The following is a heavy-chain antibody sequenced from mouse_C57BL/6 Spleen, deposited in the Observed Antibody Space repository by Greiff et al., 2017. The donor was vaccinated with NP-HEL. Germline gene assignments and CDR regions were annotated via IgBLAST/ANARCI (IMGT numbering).Heavy chain of an antibody. D-gene: IGHD2-1*01. CDR1: GYTFTSYG. CDR3: ARCGNYVGAMDY. CDR2: IYPRSGNT. V-gene: IGHV1-81*01. Sequence: VKLMESGAELARPGASVKLSCKASGYTFTSYGISWVKQRTGQGLEWIGEIYPRSGNTYYNEKFKGKATLTADKSSSTAYMELRSLTSEDSAVYFCARCGNYVGAMDYWGQGTSVTVSS. J-gene: IGHJ4*01.